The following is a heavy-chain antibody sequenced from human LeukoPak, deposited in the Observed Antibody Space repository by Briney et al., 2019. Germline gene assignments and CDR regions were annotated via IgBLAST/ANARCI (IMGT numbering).Heavy chain of an antibody. Sequence: SVKVSCKASGGTFSNYAISWVRQAPGQGLEWMGGIIPIFDTADSAQKFQGRLTITADESTSTAYMELSSLRAEDTAVYYCARDLLGSHTSYSSGAWDYWGQGTLVTVSS. V-gene: IGHV1-69*13. J-gene: IGHJ4*02. CDR3: ARDLLGSHTSYSSGAWDY. D-gene: IGHD3-9*01. CDR2: IIPIFDTA. CDR1: GGTFSNYA.